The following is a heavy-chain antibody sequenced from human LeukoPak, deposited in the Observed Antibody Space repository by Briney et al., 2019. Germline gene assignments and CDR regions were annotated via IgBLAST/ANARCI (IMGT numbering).Heavy chain of an antibody. J-gene: IGHJ4*02. Sequence: SETLSLTCTVSGGSIKSHFWSWVRQPPGKRLEWIGYMFHSGTTNYNPSLKSRVTISVDTSKNQFSLRLTSVTAADTAVYYCVRTTPWDLTYYFDYWGQGTLVTVSS. V-gene: IGHV4-59*11. CDR3: VRTTPWDLTYYFDY. D-gene: IGHD1-1*01. CDR2: MFHSGTT. CDR1: GGSIKSHF.